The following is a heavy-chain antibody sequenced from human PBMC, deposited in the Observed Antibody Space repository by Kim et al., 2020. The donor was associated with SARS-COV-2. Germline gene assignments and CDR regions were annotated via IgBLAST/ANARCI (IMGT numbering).Heavy chain of an antibody. J-gene: IGHJ6*02. D-gene: IGHD2-2*01. CDR2: IIPIFGTA. CDR3: ASTSRRGYYYYGMDV. V-gene: IGHV1-69*13. Sequence: SVKVSCKASGGTFSSYAISWVRQAPGQGLEWMGGIIPIFGTANYAQKFQGRVTITADESTSTAYMELSSLRSEDTAVYYCASTSRRGYYYYGMDVWGQGTTVTVSS. CDR1: GGTFSSYA.